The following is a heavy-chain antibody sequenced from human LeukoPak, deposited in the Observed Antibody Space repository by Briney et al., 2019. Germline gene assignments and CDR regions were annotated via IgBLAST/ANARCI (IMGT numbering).Heavy chain of an antibody. D-gene: IGHD3-10*01. J-gene: IGHJ4*02. Sequence: PGGSLRLSCAASGFTFSSFAMSWVRQAPGKGLEWVPGISVTGGSTYYADSVRGRFTISRDNSKNTLYLQMNSLRGEDTAVYYCANGYHSGSYFAFWGQGTLVTVSS. V-gene: IGHV3-23*01. CDR2: ISVTGGST. CDR1: GFTFSSFA. CDR3: ANGYHSGSYFAF.